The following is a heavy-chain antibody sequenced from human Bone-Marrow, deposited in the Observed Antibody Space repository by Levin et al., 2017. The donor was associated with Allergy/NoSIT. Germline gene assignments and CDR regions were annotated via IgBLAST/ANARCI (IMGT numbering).Heavy chain of an antibody. J-gene: IGHJ3*02. CDR3: ERLEYDSSGYWSDAFDI. V-gene: IGHV4-59*01. CDR1: GGSITTYY. CDR2: IYHSGYT. Sequence: SETLSLTCTVSGGSITTYYWSWIRRPPGKGLEWIGYIYHSGYTNYNPSLRSRVTLSADTSKNHFSLKLRSVTAADTAVYYCERLEYDSSGYWSDAFDIWGQGTMVTVSS. D-gene: IGHD3-22*01.